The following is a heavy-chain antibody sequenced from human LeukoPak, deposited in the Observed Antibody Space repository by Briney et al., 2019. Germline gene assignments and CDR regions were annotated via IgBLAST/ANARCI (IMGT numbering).Heavy chain of an antibody. CDR2: MNPNSGNT. Sequence: ASVKVSCKASGYTFTSYDINWVRQATGQGLEWMGWMNPNSGNTGYAQKFQGRVTMTRNTSISTAYMELSSLRSEDTAVYYCARGYDFWSGYQGSFDYWGQGTLVTVSS. CDR1: GYTFTSYD. J-gene: IGHJ4*02. CDR3: ARGYDFWSGYQGSFDY. V-gene: IGHV1-8*01. D-gene: IGHD3-3*01.